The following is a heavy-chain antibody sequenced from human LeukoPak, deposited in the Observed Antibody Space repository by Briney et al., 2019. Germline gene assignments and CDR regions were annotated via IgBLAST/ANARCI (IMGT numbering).Heavy chain of an antibody. CDR2: IFPADSGT. J-gene: IGHJ4*02. CDR1: GYTFSSYW. D-gene: IGHD4-17*01. V-gene: IGHV5-51*01. Sequence: GESLKISCQASGYTFSSYWIGWVRQMPGKGLEWMGAIFPADSGTNYSPSFQGQVTFSADKSITTAYLQWSTLKASDTAIYYCARLRDYVAGLDYWGQGILVTVSS. CDR3: ARLRDYVAGLDY.